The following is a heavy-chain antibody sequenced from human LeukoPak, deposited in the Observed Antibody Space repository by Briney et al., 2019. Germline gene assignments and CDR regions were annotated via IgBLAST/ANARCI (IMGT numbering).Heavy chain of an antibody. J-gene: IGHJ3*01. D-gene: IGHD5-12*01. V-gene: IGHV3-48*03. CDR3: STWLRESSLSL. Sequence: GGSLRLSCAASGFTFNNYEVNWFRQAPGKGLEWISHNIVGGGPMYYSDSVKGRFVVSRDPAKNSLYLQMNRLRNEDTATYYCSTWLRESSLSLWGQGTVVTVSS. CDR2: NIVGGGPM. CDR1: GFTFNNYE.